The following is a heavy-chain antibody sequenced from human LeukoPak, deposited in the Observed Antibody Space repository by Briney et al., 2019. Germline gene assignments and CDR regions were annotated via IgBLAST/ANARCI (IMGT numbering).Heavy chain of an antibody. V-gene: IGHV4-4*07. D-gene: IGHD3-10*01. J-gene: IGHJ5*02. Sequence: SETLSLTCTVSGGFISSYYWSWIRQPAGKGLEWIGRIYTSGSTNYNPSLKSRVTMSVDTSKNQFSLKVTSVTAAGTAVYYCARIYYSRFDPWGQGTLVTVSS. CDR3: ARIYYSRFDP. CDR2: IYTSGST. CDR1: GGFISSYY.